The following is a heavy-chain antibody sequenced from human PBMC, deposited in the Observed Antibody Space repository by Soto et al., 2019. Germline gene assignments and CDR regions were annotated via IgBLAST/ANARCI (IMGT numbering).Heavy chain of an antibody. CDR2: IGHTGAPT. CDR3: AGYKGDLTTYRAFTV. CDR1: GFTFSSYA. D-gene: IGHD1-20*01. V-gene: IGHV3-23*01. Sequence: GGSVRLSCAASGFTFSSYAMSWVRQAPGRGLEWVPVIGHTGAPTYYADSVKGRFTISRDTSKSTLVLEMNSLRAEDTAIYYCAGYKGDLTTYRAFTVWGQGTMVPVSS. J-gene: IGHJ3*01.